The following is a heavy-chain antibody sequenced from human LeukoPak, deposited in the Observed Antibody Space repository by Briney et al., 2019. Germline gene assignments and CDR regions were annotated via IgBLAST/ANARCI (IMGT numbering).Heavy chain of an antibody. V-gene: IGHV3-9*01. CDR3: VFPVATIPAYGTAMARPY. CDR1: GFTFDDYA. J-gene: IGHJ4*02. D-gene: IGHD5-12*01. Sequence: GRSLRLSCAASGFTFDDYAMHWVRQAPGKGLEWVSGISWNSGSIGYADSVKGRFTISRDNAKNSLYLQMNSLRAEDTALYYCVFPVATIPAYGTAMARPYWGQGTLVTVSS. CDR2: ISWNSGSI.